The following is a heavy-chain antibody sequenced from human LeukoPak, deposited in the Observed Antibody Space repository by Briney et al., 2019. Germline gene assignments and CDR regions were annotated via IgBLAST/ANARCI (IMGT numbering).Heavy chain of an antibody. CDR3: ARSWWGTDWSLYDNWFDP. V-gene: IGHV1-46*01. Sequence: ASVKVSCKTSGFTFTSYYMHWVRQAPGQGLEWMGMIDPSGGSTNCAQEFQGRLTMTMDTSTSTVYMELTSLRPDDTDFYYCARSWWGTDWSLYDNWFDPWGQGTLVTVSS. D-gene: IGHD3/OR15-3a*01. J-gene: IGHJ5*02. CDR2: IDPSGGST. CDR1: GFTFTSYY.